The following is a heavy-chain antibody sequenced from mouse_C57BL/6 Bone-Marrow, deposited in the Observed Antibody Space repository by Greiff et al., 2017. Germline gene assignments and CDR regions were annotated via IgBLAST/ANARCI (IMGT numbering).Heavy chain of an antibody. CDR1: GYTFTSYG. CDR3: ATRVTRWYFDV. Sequence: QVQLQQPGAGLVRPGTSVKLSCKASGYTFTSYGMHWVKQRPGQGLEWIGVLDPSDGYTNYKQKLKGKATLTVDTSSSTAYMQSSSLTSEDSEVYYCATRVTRWYFDVWGTGTTVTAAS. J-gene: IGHJ1*03. CDR2: LDPSDGYT. D-gene: IGHD2-2*01. V-gene: IGHV1-59*01.